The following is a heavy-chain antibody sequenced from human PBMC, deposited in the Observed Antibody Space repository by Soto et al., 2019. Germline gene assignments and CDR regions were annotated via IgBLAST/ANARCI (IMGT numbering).Heavy chain of an antibody. CDR2: IWYDGSNK. D-gene: IGHD3-10*01. CDR1: GFTFSSYG. Sequence: SLRLSCAASGFTFSSYGMHWVRQAPCKGLEWVAVIWYDGSNKYYADSVKGRFTISRDNSKNTLYLQMNSLRAEDTAVYYCARDRAGYYYYYGMDVWGQGTTVTVSS. V-gene: IGHV3-33*01. CDR3: ARDRAGYYYYYGMDV. J-gene: IGHJ6*02.